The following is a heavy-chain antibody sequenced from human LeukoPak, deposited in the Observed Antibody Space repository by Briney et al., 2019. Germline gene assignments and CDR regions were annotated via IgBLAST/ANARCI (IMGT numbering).Heavy chain of an antibody. CDR2: ISAYNGNT. CDR3: AREGGFTHYYDSSEDY. CDR1: GYTFTSYG. Sequence: GASVKVSCKASGYTFTSYGISWVRQAPGQGLEWMGWISAYNGNTNYAQKLQGRVTMTTDTSTSTAYMELRSLRSDDTAVYYCAREGGFTHYYDSSEDYWGQGTLVTVSS. D-gene: IGHD3-22*01. V-gene: IGHV1-18*01. J-gene: IGHJ4*02.